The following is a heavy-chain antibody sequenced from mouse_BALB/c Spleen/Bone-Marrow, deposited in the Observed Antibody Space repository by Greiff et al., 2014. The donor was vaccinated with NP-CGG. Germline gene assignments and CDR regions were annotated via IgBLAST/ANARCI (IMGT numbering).Heavy chain of an antibody. V-gene: IGHV5-2*01. Sequence: EVQGVESGGGLVQPGESLKLSCESDEYEFPSHDMSWVRKTPEKRLELVAAINSDGGSTYYPDTMERRFIISRDDTKKTLYLQMSSLRSEDTALYYCARHRYDYDGAMDYWGQGTSVTVSS. CDR2: INSDGGST. J-gene: IGHJ4*01. D-gene: IGHD2-4*01. CDR1: EYEFPSHD. CDR3: ARHRYDYDGAMDY.